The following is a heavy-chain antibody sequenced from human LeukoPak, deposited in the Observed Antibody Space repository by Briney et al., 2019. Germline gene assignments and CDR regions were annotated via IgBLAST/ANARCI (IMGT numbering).Heavy chain of an antibody. J-gene: IGHJ4*02. Sequence: SVKVSCKASGGTFSSYAISWVRQAPGQGLEWMGGIIPIFGTANYAQKFQGRVTITADESTSTAYMELNSLRAEDTAVYYCAKTDLVATYFFDYWGQGTLVTVSS. CDR3: AKTDLVATYFFDY. CDR1: GGTFSSYA. CDR2: IIPIFGTA. D-gene: IGHD5-12*01. V-gene: IGHV1-69*01.